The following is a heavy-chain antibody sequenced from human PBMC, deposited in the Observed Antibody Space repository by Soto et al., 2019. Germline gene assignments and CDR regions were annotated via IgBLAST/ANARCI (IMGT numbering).Heavy chain of an antibody. D-gene: IGHD2-2*01. V-gene: IGHV2-5*02. J-gene: IGHJ4*02. CDR1: GCSLNTGGVG. CDR2: VYWDDDK. Sequence: QITLKESGPTLVKPTQTLTLTCTFSGCSLNTGGVGVGWIRQPPGKALEWLALVYWDDDKRYSPSLQSRLTITKDTSKNQVVLTVTNMDPVDTATYYCAHSFDQVLWAFFYWGQGTLVTVSS. CDR3: AHSFDQVLWAFFY.